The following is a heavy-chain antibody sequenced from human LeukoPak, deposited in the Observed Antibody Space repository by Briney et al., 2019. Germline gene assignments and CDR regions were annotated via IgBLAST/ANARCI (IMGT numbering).Heavy chain of an antibody. Sequence: GGSPRLSCAASGFTFSSYAMHWVRQAPGKGLEWVSVISYDGSNKYYADSVKGRFTISRDNSKNTLYLQMNSLRAEDTAVYYCARDHYYDSSGYNYWGQGTLVTVSS. CDR2: ISYDGSNK. D-gene: IGHD3-22*01. CDR3: ARDHYYDSSGYNY. CDR1: GFTFSSYA. V-gene: IGHV3-30*04. J-gene: IGHJ4*02.